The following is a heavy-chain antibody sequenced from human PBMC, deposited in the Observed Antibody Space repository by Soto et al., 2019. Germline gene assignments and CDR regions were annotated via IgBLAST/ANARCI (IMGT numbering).Heavy chain of an antibody. CDR1: GFTFSSYS. Sequence: GGSLRLSCAASGFTFSSYSMNWVRQAPGKGLEWVSYIGGGGITTYYADSVKGRFTISRDNSKNILYLEMNSLTVDDTAVYYCAKGSGGYRPYYFDFWGQGTPVTVSS. J-gene: IGHJ4*02. CDR2: IGGGGITT. V-gene: IGHV3-48*01. CDR3: AKGSGGYRPYYFDF. D-gene: IGHD3-22*01.